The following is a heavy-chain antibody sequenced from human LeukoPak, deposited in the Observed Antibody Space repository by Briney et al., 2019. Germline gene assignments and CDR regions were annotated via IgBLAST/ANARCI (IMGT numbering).Heavy chain of an antibody. CDR3: ARETRYSGSSSLDY. CDR2: IYYSGST. CDR1: GGSISSSSYY. D-gene: IGHD1-26*01. V-gene: IGHV4-39*07. J-gene: IGHJ4*02. Sequence: PSETLSITCTVSGGSISSSSYYWGWIRQPPGKGLEWIGSIYYSGSTYYNPSLKSRVTMSVDTSKNQFSLKLSSVTAADTAVYYCARETRYSGSSSLDYWGQGTLVTVSS.